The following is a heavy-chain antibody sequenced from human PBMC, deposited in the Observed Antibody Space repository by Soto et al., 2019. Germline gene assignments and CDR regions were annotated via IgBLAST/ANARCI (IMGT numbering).Heavy chain of an antibody. V-gene: IGHV1-2*02. CDR2: INPNSGGT. Sequence: QVHLVQSGAEVKKPGASVKVSCKASGYTFTGYYIHWVRQAPGQGLEWMGWINPNSGGTKYPQKFQGRVTMTRDTSIRTVYMSLTGLKSDDTAIYFCARDLAKGGGSAGFDYWGQGTLVAVSS. J-gene: IGHJ4*02. CDR1: GYTFTGYY. CDR3: ARDLAKGGGSAGFDY. D-gene: IGHD2-15*01.